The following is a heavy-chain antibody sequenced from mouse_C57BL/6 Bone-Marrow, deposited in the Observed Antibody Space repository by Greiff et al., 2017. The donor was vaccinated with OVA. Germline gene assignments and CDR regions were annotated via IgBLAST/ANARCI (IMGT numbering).Heavy chain of an antibody. CDR2: IDPNSGGT. D-gene: IGHD1-1*01. Sequence: QVQLQQSGAELVKPGASVKLSCKASGYTFTSYWMHWVKQRPGRGLEWIGEIDPNSGGTNYNEKFKSKATLTVAKSSSTAYMQLRRLTSEDSAVYYCARSAVEMDYWGKGTTVTVSS. CDR1: GYTFTSYW. CDR3: ARSAVEMDY. J-gene: IGHJ4*01. V-gene: IGHV1-72*01.